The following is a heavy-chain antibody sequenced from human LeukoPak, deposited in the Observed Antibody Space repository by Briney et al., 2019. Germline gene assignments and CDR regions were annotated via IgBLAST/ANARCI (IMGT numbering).Heavy chain of an antibody. CDR3: ARTSSSSWTIDY. V-gene: IGHV4-34*01. Sequence: PSETLSLTCAVYGGSFSGYYWSWIRQPPGKGLEWIGEINHSGSTNYNPSLKSRVTISVDTSKNQFSLKLSSVTAADTAVYYCARTSSSSWTIDYWGQGTLVTVSS. CDR1: GGSFSGYY. J-gene: IGHJ4*02. D-gene: IGHD6-13*01. CDR2: INHSGST.